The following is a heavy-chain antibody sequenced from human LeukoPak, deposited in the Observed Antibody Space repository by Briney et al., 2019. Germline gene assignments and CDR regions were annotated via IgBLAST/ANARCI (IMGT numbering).Heavy chain of an antibody. CDR3: ARVPPYYYDSSGYYFDY. V-gene: IGHV4-59*01. CDR2: IYYSGST. Sequence: SETLSLTCTVSGGSISSYYWSWIRQPPGKGLEWIGYIYYSGSTNYNPSLKSRVTISVDTSKNQFSLKLSSVTAADTAVYYCARVPPYYYDSSGYYFDYWGQGTLVTVSS. D-gene: IGHD3-22*01. CDR1: GGSISSYY. J-gene: IGHJ4*02.